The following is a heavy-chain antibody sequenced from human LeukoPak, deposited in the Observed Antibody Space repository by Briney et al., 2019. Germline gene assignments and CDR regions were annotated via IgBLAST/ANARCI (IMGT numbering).Heavy chain of an antibody. CDR3: AKAQPAQYCTSTSCYAAFDI. D-gene: IGHD2-2*01. CDR2: IYHTGST. CDR1: GGSISSYY. Sequence: PSETLSLTCTVSGGSISSYYWSWIRQPPGKGLEWIGYIYHTGSTSYNPSLKSRVTISVDTSKNQFSLKLSSATAADTAVYHCAKAQPAQYCTSTSCYAAFDIWGQGTMVTVSS. J-gene: IGHJ3*02. V-gene: IGHV4-59*01.